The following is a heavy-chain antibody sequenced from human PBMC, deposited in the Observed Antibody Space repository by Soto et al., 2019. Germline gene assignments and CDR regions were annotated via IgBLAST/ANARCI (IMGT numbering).Heavy chain of an antibody. D-gene: IGHD3-16*01. Sequence: EVQLVESGGGLVQPGGSLRLSCAASGITLSSYWMTWVRQAPGKGLEWVANIKQDGSEKYYVDSVKGRFTISRDNANKSLYRQMSSLAAEATAVDYGARDWGVRAGDWEVRAGLYFYHYGMDVWGQGTTVTVSS. V-gene: IGHV3-7*04. CDR2: IKQDGSEK. CDR3: ARDWGVRAGDWEVRAGLYFYHYGMDV. J-gene: IGHJ6*02. CDR1: GITLSSYW.